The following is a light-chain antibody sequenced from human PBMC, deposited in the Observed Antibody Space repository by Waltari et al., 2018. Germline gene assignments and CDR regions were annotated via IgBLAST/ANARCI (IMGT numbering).Light chain of an antibody. CDR3: GTWDSSLSAVV. CDR2: DNN. CDR1: SPNIGNNY. V-gene: IGLV1-51*01. J-gene: IGLJ2*01. Sequence: QSVLTQPPSVSAAPGQKVTIACSGSSPNIGNNYVSWYQQLPGTAPKLLLYDNNKRPSGIPDRLSGSKSGTSATLGITGLQTGDEADYYCGTWDSSLSAVVFGGGTKLTVL.